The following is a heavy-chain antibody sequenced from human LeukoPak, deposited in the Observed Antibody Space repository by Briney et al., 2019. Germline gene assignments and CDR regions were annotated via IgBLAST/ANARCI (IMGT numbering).Heavy chain of an antibody. CDR1: GFTFNSYS. Sequence: GGSLRLSCAASGFTFNSYSMDWVRQAPGKGLEWLSYINSGGNNIYYADSVKGRFSISRDNAKNLLFLQMNSLRVEDTAVYYCARGSAVAQLGYWGQRALVTVSA. CDR2: INSGGNNI. D-gene: IGHD5-12*01. V-gene: IGHV3-48*04. CDR3: ARGSAVAQLGY. J-gene: IGHJ4*02.